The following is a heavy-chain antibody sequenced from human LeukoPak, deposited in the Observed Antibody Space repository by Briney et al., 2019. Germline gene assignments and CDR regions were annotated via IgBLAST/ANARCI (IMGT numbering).Heavy chain of an antibody. CDR3: ARVVGVRKNRHNWFDP. V-gene: IGHV4-34*01. Sequence: SETLSLTCAVYGGSFSGYYWSWIRQPPGKGLEWIGEINHSGSTNYNPSLKSRVTISVDTSKNQFSLKLSSVTAADTAVYYCARVVGVRKNRHNWFDPWGQGTLVTVSS. J-gene: IGHJ5*02. D-gene: IGHD2-2*01. CDR2: INHSGST. CDR1: GGSFSGYY.